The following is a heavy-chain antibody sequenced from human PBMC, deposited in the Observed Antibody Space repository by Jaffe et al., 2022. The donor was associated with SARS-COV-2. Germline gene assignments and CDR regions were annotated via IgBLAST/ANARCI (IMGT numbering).Heavy chain of an antibody. V-gene: IGHV3-21*01. J-gene: IGHJ4*02. CDR2: ISSSSSYI. Sequence: EVQLVESGGGLVKPGGSLRLSCAASGFTFSSYSMNWVRQAPGKGLEWVSSISSSSSYIYYADSVKGRFTISRDNAKNSLYLQMNSLRAEDTAVYYCARVGIVACGGDCSPLDYWGQGTLVTVSS. D-gene: IGHD2-21*02. CDR3: ARVGIVACGGDCSPLDY. CDR1: GFTFSSYS.